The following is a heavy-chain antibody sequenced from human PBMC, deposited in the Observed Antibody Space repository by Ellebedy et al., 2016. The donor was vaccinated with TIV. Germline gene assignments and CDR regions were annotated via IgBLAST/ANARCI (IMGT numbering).Heavy chain of an antibody. J-gene: IGHJ6*02. CDR1: GHTFTSDE. CDR3: ARGRKAVAGIYGMDV. Sequence: AASVKVSCKASGHTFTSDEINWVRQATGQGLEWMGWMNPNSGNTGYAQKFQGRVTMTRNTSISTAYMELSSLRSEDTAVYYCARGRKAVAGIYGMDVWGQGTTVTVSS. V-gene: IGHV1-8*01. D-gene: IGHD6-19*01. CDR2: MNPNSGNT.